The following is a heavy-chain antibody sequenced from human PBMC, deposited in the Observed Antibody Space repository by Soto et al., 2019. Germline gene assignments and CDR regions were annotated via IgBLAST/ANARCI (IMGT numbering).Heavy chain of an antibody. V-gene: IGHV3-30*03. CDR1: GFTFSSHG. D-gene: IGHD1-26*01. CDR2: ISFDAINK. CDR3: ASRVPHGTYGAPYFQH. Sequence: GGSLRFSCAAPGFTFSSHGMHWVRQAPGKGLEWVAVISFDAINKYYADSVKGRFTISRDNSKNTLYLQMDSLRVEDTAVYYCASRVPHGTYGAPYFQHWGLGTLVTVSS. J-gene: IGHJ1*01.